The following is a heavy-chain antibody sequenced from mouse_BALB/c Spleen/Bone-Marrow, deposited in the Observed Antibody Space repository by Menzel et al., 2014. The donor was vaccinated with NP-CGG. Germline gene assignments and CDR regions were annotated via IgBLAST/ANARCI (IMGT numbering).Heavy chain of an antibody. CDR3: ARGGDYGFMDY. CDR1: GYAFTNYL. Sequence: QVQLQQSGAELVRPGTSVKVSCKASGYAFTNYLIECVKQRPGQGLEWIGVINPGSGGTNYNEKFKGKATLTADKSSSTAYMQLSSLTSDDSAVYFCARGGDYGFMDYWGQGTSVTVSS. J-gene: IGHJ4*01. CDR2: INPGSGGT. D-gene: IGHD1-2*01. V-gene: IGHV1-54*01.